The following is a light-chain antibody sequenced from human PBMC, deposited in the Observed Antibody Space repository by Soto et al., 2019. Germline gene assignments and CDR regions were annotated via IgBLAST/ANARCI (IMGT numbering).Light chain of an antibody. Sequence: QSALTQPRSVSGSPRQSVTISFTGTSSDVGGYNYVSWYQQHPGKAPKLMIYDVSKRPSGVPDRFSGSKSGNTASLTISGLQAEDEADYYCCSDAGSYVFGTGTKVTVL. CDR3: CSDAGSYV. J-gene: IGLJ1*01. CDR2: DVS. V-gene: IGLV2-11*01. CDR1: SSDVGGYNY.